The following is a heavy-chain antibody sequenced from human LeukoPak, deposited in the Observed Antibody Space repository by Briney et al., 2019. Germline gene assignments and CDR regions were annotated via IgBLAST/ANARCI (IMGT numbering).Heavy chain of an antibody. CDR3: ARDNDDFWSGYYTGCMDV. D-gene: IGHD3-3*01. V-gene: IGHV3-7*01. CDR2: IKQDGSEK. Sequence: SGGSLRLSCAASGFIFSSYWMSWVRQDPGKGLEWVANIKQDGSEKYYVDSVKGRFTISRDNAKNSLYLQMNSLRAKDTAVYYCARDNDDFWSGYYTGCMDVWGQGTTVTVSS. J-gene: IGHJ6*02. CDR1: GFIFSSYW.